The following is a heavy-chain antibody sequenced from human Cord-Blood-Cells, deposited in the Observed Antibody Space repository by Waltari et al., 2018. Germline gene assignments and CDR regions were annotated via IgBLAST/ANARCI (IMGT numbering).Heavy chain of an antibody. Sequence: QLQLPESGPGLVKPSETLSLTCTVSGGSISSSSSYWGWIRQPPGKGLEWIGSIYYSGSTYYNPSLKSRVTISVDTSKNQFSLKLSSVTAADTAVYYCARRGPGFFDYWGQGTLVTVSS. CDR1: GGSISSSSSY. CDR2: IYYSGST. D-gene: IGHD1-1*01. V-gene: IGHV4-39*01. J-gene: IGHJ4*02. CDR3: ARRGPGFFDY.